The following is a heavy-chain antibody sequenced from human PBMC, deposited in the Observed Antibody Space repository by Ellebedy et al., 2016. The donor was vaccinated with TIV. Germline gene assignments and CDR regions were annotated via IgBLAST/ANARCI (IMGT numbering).Heavy chain of an antibody. V-gene: IGHV3-23*01. CDR1: GFTFSSYA. CDR3: ARPGIAAAGTDFDL. D-gene: IGHD6-13*01. J-gene: IGHJ2*01. CDR2: ISGSGGST. Sequence: GGSLRLSXAASGFTFSSYAMSWVRQAPGKGLEWVSGISGSGGSTYYADSVKGRFTISRDNSKNTLYLQMNSLRAEDTAVYYCARPGIAAAGTDFDLWGRGTLVTVSS.